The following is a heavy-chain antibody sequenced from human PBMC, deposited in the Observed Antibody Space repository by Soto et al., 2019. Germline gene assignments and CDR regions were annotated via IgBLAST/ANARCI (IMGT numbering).Heavy chain of an antibody. V-gene: IGHV3-33*08. CDR1: GFTFTSYS. Sequence: GGSLRLSCTTSGFTFTSYSMHWVRQAPGKGLEWVATFWYDASAQRYADSVKGRFTISRDPSRGTVYLFMDSLRTDDTAVYYFFFGSWNQYFFCHLGQEILVTVSS. D-gene: IGHD6-13*01. J-gene: IGHJ4*02. CDR3: FFGSWNQYFFCH. CDR2: FWYDASAQ.